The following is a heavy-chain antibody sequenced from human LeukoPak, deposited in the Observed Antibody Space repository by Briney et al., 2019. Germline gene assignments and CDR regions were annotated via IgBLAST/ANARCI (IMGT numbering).Heavy chain of an antibody. CDR2: IDTSGST. V-gene: IGHV4-61*02. CDR1: GGSISSGSYY. Sequence: SETLSLTCTVSGGSISSGSYYWSWIRQPAGKGLEWIGRIDTSGSTNYNPSLNSRVTISVDTSKNQFSLNLNSVTAADAAVYFCARQGYVLNGGAFDFWGQGTMVTVSS. D-gene: IGHD6-13*01. J-gene: IGHJ3*01. CDR3: ARQGYVLNGGAFDF.